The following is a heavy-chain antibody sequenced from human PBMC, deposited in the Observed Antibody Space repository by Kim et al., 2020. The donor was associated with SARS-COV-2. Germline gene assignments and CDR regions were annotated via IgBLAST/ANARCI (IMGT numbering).Heavy chain of an antibody. V-gene: IGHV1-3*01. D-gene: IGHD3-10*01. CDR3: ARDLEVRGVIITSIGD. Sequence: ASVKVSCKASGYTFTSYAMHWVRQAPGQRLEWMGWINAGNGNTKYSQKFQGRVTITRDTSASTAYMELSSLRSEDTAVYYCARDLEVRGVIITSIGDWGQGTLVTVSS. CDR1: GYTFTSYA. CDR2: INAGNGNT. J-gene: IGHJ4*02.